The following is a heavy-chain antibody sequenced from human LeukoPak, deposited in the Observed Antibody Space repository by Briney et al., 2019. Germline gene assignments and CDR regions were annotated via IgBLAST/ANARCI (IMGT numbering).Heavy chain of an antibody. CDR3: AKDHWDY. J-gene: IGHJ4*02. Sequence: GGSLRLSCAASGFTFSSYAMHWVRQAPGKGLEWVAVKSYDGSNKYYADSVKGRFTISRDSSKNTLYLQMNSLRVEDTAIYYCAKDHWDYWGQGTLVTVSS. V-gene: IGHV3-30-3*01. CDR1: GFTFSSYA. CDR2: KSYDGSNK.